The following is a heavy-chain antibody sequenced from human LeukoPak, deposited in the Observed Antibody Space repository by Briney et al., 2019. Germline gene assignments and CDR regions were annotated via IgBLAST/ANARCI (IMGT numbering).Heavy chain of an antibody. CDR3: GRDERGYYNSSGFYGAIDF. CDR1: GFTFNSYA. V-gene: IGHV3-33*01. CDR2: IWYDGSNK. J-gene: IGHJ4*02. D-gene: IGHD3-22*01. Sequence: GRPLRLSCAASGFTFNSYAMHGVRQAPGKGLEWVAFIWYDGSNKYYADSVKGRFTFSRDNSKNTVYLQMNSLRAEDTAVYYCGRDERGYYNSSGFYGAIDFWGQGTLVTVSS.